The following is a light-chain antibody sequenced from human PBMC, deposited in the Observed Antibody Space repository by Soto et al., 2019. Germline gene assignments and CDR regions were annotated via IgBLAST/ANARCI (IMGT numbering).Light chain of an antibody. CDR2: GAS. J-gene: IGKJ2*01. Sequence: EIVLTQSPGTLSLSPGERATLSCRASQSVSSSYLAWYQQKPGQAPRLLIYGASSRATGIPDRFSGSGSGTDFTLTSSRLEPEDFAVYYCQQYDSSPFTFGQGTTLEIK. CDR1: QSVSSSY. CDR3: QQYDSSPFT. V-gene: IGKV3-20*01.